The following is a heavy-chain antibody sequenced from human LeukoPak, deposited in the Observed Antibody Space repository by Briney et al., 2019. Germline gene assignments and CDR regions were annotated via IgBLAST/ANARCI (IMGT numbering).Heavy chain of an antibody. CDR1: GGSISTDDYW. D-gene: IGHD5-18*01. J-gene: IGHJ6*03. CDR2: IYYSGST. V-gene: IGHV4-39*01. CDR3: AVRRAAMAYLYYYYYYMDV. Sequence: PSETLSLTCTVSGGSISTDDYWWGWIRQPPGKGLEWIGSIYYSGSTYYNPSLKSRVTISVDTSKNQFSLKLSSVTAADTAVYYCAVRRAAMAYLYYYYYYMDVWGKGTTVTVSS.